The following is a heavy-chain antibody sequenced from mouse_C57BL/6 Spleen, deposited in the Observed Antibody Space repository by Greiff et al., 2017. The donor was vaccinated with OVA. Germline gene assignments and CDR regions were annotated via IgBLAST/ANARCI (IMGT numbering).Heavy chain of an antibody. V-gene: IGHV3-6*01. J-gene: IGHJ3*01. CDR3: ARDGDYAGGAWFAY. D-gene: IGHD2-4*01. CDR2: ISYDGSN. Sequence: EVQVVESGPGLVKPSQSLSLTCSVTGYSITSGYYWNWIRQFPGNKLEWMGYISYDGSNNYNPSLKNRISITRDTSKNQFFLKLNSVTTEDTATYYCARDGDYAGGAWFAYWGQGTLVTVSA. CDR1: GYSITSGYY.